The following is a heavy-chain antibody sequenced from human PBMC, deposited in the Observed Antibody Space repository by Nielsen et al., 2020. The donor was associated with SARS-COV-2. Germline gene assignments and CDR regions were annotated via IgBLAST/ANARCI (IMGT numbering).Heavy chain of an antibody. D-gene: IGHD4-17*01. CDR2: ISRSGATK. V-gene: IGHV3-48*03. CDR1: GFTFSSYD. J-gene: IGHJ4*02. Sequence: GGSLRLSCAVSGFTFSSYDFNWVRQVPGKGLEWISYISRSGATKFYADSVKGRFTIPRDTARKSIYLQLNNLRVDDTAVYYCARPSPNDYVYFDVWGQGTLVTVSS. CDR3: ARPSPNDYVYFDV.